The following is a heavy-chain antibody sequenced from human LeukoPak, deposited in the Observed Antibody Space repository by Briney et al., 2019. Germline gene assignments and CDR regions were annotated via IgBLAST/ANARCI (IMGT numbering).Heavy chain of an antibody. CDR2: IYHSGST. D-gene: IGHD4-17*01. CDR3: ARATVTEGSLIDY. Sequence: SETLSLTCTVSGYSISSGYYWGWIRQPPGKGLEWIGSIYHSGSTYYNPSLKSRVTISVDTSKNQFSLKLSSVTAADTAVYYCARATVTEGSLIDYWGQGTLVTVSS. V-gene: IGHV4-38-2*02. J-gene: IGHJ4*02. CDR1: GYSISSGYY.